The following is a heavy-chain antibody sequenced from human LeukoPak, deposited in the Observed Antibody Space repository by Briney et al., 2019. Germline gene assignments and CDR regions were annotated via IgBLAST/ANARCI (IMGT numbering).Heavy chain of an antibody. D-gene: IGHD3-10*01. CDR3: ARNNWFGEFENWFDP. CDR2: ISSSSSYI. CDR1: GFTFSSYS. Sequence: GGSLRLSCAASGFTFSSYSMNWVRQAPGKGPEWVSSISSSSSYIYYADSMKGRFTISRDDAKNSLYLQMNSLRAEDTAVYYCARNNWFGEFENWFDPWGQGTLVTVSS. J-gene: IGHJ5*02. V-gene: IGHV3-21*01.